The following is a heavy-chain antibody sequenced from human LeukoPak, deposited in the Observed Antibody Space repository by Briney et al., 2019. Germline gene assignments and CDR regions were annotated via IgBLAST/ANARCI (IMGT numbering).Heavy chain of an antibody. CDR1: GGSISSHY. V-gene: IGHV4-59*11. CDR2: IYYSGST. D-gene: IGHD2-2*01. Sequence: SETLSLTCTVSGGSISSHYWSWIRQPPGKGLEWIGYIYYSGSTNYNPSLKSRVTISVDTSKNQFSLKLSSVTAADTAVYYCARDDFYCSSTSCYYNYMDVWGKGTTAAVSS. J-gene: IGHJ6*03. CDR3: ARDDFYCSSTSCYYNYMDV.